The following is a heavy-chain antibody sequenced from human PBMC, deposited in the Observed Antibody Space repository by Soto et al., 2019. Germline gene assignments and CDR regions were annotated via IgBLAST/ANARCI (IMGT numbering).Heavy chain of an antibody. CDR1: GGSISSGGYY. Sequence: SETLSLTCTVSGGSISSGGYYWSWIRQHPGKGLEWIGYIYYSGSTYYNPSLKSRVTISVDTSKNQFSLKLSSVTAADTAVYYCARESPDLELRESSYFDYWGQGTLVTVSS. CDR2: IYYSGST. D-gene: IGHD1-7*01. CDR3: ARESPDLELRESSYFDY. J-gene: IGHJ4*02. V-gene: IGHV4-31*03.